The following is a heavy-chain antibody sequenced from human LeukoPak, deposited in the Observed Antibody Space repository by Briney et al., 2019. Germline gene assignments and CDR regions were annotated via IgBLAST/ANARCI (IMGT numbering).Heavy chain of an antibody. V-gene: IGHV3-9*01. J-gene: IGHJ6*02. CDR1: GFTFDDYA. Sequence: AGGSLRLSCAASGFTFDDYAMHWVRQAPGKGLKWVSGISWNSGSIGYADSVKGRFTISRDNAKNSLYLQMNSLRAEDTALYYCAKGSAAMVRDYYYYGMDVWGQGTTVTVSS. D-gene: IGHD5-18*01. CDR2: ISWNSGSI. CDR3: AKGSAAMVRDYYYYGMDV.